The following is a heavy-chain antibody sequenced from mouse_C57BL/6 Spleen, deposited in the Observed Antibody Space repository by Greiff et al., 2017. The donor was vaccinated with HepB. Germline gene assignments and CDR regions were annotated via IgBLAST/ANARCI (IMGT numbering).Heavy chain of an antibody. J-gene: IGHJ2*01. CDR2: IYPGDGDT. V-gene: IGHV1-82*01. D-gene: IGHD1-1*01. Sequence: QVQLQQSGPELVKPGASVKISCKASGYAFSSSWMNWVKQRPGKGLEWIGRIYPGDGDTNYNGKFKGKATLTADKSSSTAYMQLSSLTSEDSAVYFCASGVYGSSPLDYWGQGTTLTVSS. CDR1: GYAFSSSW. CDR3: ASGVYGSSPLDY.